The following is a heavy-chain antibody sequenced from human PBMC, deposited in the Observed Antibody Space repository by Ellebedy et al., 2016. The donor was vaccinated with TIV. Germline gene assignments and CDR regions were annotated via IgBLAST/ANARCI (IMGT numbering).Heavy chain of an antibody. D-gene: IGHD3-9*01. J-gene: IGHJ4*02. CDR1: GFIVRDNY. Sequence: GESLKISCAASGFIVRDNYMSWVRQAPGKGLEWVSVIYSGGSTYFADSVKGRVTISRDNSKNTRYLEMNSLRAEDTAIYYCARVDILRWYYFDSWGQGTLVTVSS. CDR2: IYSGGST. CDR3: ARVDILRWYYFDS. V-gene: IGHV3-53*01.